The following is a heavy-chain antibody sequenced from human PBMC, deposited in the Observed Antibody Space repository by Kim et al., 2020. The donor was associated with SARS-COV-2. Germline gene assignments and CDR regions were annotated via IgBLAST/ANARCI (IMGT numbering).Heavy chain of an antibody. CDR3: ATTITIFGVGSADDHYYYYGMDV. J-gene: IGHJ6*02. V-gene: IGHV3-21*01. CDR1: GFTFSSYS. Sequence: GGSLRLSCAASGFTFSSYSMNWVRQAPGKGLEWVSSISSSSSYIYYADSVKGRFTISRDNAKNSLYLQMNSLRAEDTAVYYCATTITIFGVGSADDHYYYYGMDVWGQGTTVTVSS. CDR2: ISSSSSYI. D-gene: IGHD3-3*01.